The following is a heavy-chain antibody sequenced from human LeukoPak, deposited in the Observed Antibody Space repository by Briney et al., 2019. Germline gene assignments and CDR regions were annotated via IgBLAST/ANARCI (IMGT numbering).Heavy chain of an antibody. J-gene: IGHJ4*02. CDR1: GYTFSRYW. CDR3: TTDTFGARDS. D-gene: IGHD3-10*01. CDR2: INEDGSST. V-gene: IGHV3-74*01. Sequence: GGSLRLSCAASGYTFSRYWMHWVRQGPGKGLVWVSRINEDGSSTSYAESVRGRFTISSDNAKNTLYLQMNSLRAEDAAVYYCTTDTFGARDSWGQGTLATVSS.